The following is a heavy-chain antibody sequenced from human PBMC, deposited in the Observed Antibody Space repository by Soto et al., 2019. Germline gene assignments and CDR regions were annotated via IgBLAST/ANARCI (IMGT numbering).Heavy chain of an antibody. CDR2: MNPNSGNT. Sequence: QVQLVQSGAEVKKPGASVKVSCKASGYTFTSYDINWVRQATGQGLEWMGWMNPNSGNTGYAQKFQGRDTMTRNTSISTAYMELISLRSEDTAVYYCARIALSYDYVWGSFRKFWYFDLWGRGTLVTVSS. CDR1: GYTFTSYD. CDR3: ARIALSYDYVWGSFRKFWYFDL. V-gene: IGHV1-8*01. D-gene: IGHD3-16*02. J-gene: IGHJ2*01.